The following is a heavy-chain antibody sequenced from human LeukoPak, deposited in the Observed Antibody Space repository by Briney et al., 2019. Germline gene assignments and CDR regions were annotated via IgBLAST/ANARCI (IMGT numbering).Heavy chain of an antibody. V-gene: IGHV3-30*04. Sequence: GRSLRLSCAASGFTFSSYAMHWVRQAPGKGLEWVAVISYDGSNKYYADSVKGRFTISRDNSKNTLYLQMNSLRAEDTAVYYCARVGRMLSYYYYYYMDVWGKGTTVTVSS. CDR3: ARVGRMLSYYYYYYMDV. J-gene: IGHJ6*03. D-gene: IGHD2-8*01. CDR2: ISYDGSNK. CDR1: GFTFSSYA.